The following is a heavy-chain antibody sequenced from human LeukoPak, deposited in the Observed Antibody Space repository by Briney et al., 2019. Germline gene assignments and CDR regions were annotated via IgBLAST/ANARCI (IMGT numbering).Heavy chain of an antibody. CDR3: ARVRTVGGYNWFDP. Sequence: SETLSLTCTVSGYSISSGYYWGWIRQPPGKGLEWIGSIYHSGSTYYNPSLKSRVTISVDTSKNQFSLKLSSVTAADTAVYYCARVRTVGGYNWFDPWGQGTLVTVSS. CDR1: GYSISSGYY. D-gene: IGHD1-26*01. CDR2: IYHSGST. J-gene: IGHJ5*02. V-gene: IGHV4-38-2*02.